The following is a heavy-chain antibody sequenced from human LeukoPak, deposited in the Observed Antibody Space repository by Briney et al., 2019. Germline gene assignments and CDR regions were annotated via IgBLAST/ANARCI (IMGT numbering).Heavy chain of an antibody. CDR1: GYTFTDYY. V-gene: IGHV1-2*02. CDR3: ARGEMATNPYYYYYYMDV. Sequence: ASVKVSCKASGYTFTDYYLHWVRQAPGQGLEWMGYINPNTDYTNYAQKFQGRVTMTRDKSISTAYMELSRLRSDDTAVYYCARGEMATNPYYYYYYMDVWGKGTTVTISS. J-gene: IGHJ6*03. D-gene: IGHD5-24*01. CDR2: INPNTDYT.